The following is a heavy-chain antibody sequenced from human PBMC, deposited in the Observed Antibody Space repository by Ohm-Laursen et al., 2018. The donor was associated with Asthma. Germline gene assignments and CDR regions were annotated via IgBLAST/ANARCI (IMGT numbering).Heavy chain of an antibody. J-gene: IGHJ4*02. D-gene: IGHD1-26*01. CDR2: LSGTVNST. V-gene: IGHV3-23*01. CDR3: ARLKTLGATLYYFDY. Sequence: GSLRLSCSASGFTFSRYAMSWVRQAPGKGLEWVSTLSGTVNSTYYADSVKGRFTISRDNAKNSLYLQMNSLRAEDTAVYYCARLKTLGATLYYFDYWGQGTLVTVSS. CDR1: GFTFSRYA.